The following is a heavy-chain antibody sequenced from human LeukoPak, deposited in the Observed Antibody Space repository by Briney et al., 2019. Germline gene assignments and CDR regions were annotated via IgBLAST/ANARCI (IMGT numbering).Heavy chain of an antibody. V-gene: IGHV4-34*01. D-gene: IGHD6-19*01. CDR3: ARGYSSGWSHSVYFQH. CDR1: GGSFSGYY. Sequence: SETLSLTWAVYGGSFSGYYGSWSRQPRRKGLGWIGVINHSGSTNYNPSLKSRVTISVDTSKNQFSLKLSSVTAADTAVYYCARGYSSGWSHSVYFQHWGQGPLVTVSS. J-gene: IGHJ1*01. CDR2: INHSGST.